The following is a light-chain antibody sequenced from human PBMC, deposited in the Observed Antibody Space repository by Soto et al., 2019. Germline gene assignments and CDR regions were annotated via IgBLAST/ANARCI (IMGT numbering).Light chain of an antibody. CDR1: QSVSSN. V-gene: IGKV3-15*01. CDR2: AAS. CDR3: QQYNDWPPLT. Sequence: EIVMTQSPATLSVSPGERATLSCRASQSVSSNLAWYQQKPGQAPRLLIYAASTRATGIPARFSGSGSGTEFTLTINSLQSEDFAVYQCQQYNDWPPLTFGGGTKVEIK. J-gene: IGKJ4*01.